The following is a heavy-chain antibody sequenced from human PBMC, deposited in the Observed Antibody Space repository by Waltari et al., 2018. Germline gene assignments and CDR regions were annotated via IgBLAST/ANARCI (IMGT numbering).Heavy chain of an antibody. CDR2: ISWNSGSI. J-gene: IGHJ4*02. D-gene: IGHD6-25*01. CDR1: GFPFDHYA. CDR3: AKGGIGGYGIDY. V-gene: IGHV3-9*01. Sequence: EVQLVESGGGLVQPGRSLRLSCSASGFPFDHYALHWVRQAPGKGREWVSGISWNSGSIGYADAVKGRFTISRDNAKNSLYLQMNSLRAEDTALYYCAKGGIGGYGIDYWGQGTLVTVSS.